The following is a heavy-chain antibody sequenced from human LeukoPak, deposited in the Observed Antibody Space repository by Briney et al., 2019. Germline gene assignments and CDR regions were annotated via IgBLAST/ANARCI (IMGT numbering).Heavy chain of an antibody. CDR1: GGTFSSYA. V-gene: IGHV1-69*13. J-gene: IGHJ4*02. CDR2: IIPIFGTA. D-gene: IGHD4-11*01. CDR3: ARALRYSTDFDY. Sequence: SVKVSCKASGGTFSSYAISWVRQAPGQGLEWMGGIIPIFGTANYAQKFQARVTLTADESTRTAYMELSSLRSEDTAVYYCARALRYSTDFDYWGQGTLVTVSS.